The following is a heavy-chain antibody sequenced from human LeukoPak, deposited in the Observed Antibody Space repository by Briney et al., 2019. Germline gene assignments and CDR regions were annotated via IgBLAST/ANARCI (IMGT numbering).Heavy chain of an antibody. Sequence: PSETLSLTCGVSGGSISSGGFSWSWIRQPPGKGLEWIGYIYHSGSTYYKPSLKSRVTISIDRSKNYSSLNLSSVTAADTAVYYCAREGNIVASTNWFVPWGQGTLVTVSS. CDR2: IYHSGST. CDR1: GGSISSGGFS. D-gene: IGHD5-12*01. CDR3: AREGNIVASTNWFVP. J-gene: IGHJ5*02. V-gene: IGHV4-30-2*01.